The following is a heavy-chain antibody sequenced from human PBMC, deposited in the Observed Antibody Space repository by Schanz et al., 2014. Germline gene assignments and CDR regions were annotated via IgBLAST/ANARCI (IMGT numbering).Heavy chain of an antibody. CDR1: RFTVTNAW. Sequence: EVQLLESGGGLVQPGGSLTLSCAASRFTVTNAWMSWVRQAPGKGLEWVSTIGTSGGTNYAESVKGRFTISRDNSKNTLYLQMNSLRAEDTAVYYCAKGRFGELSAFDIWGQGTMVTVSS. CDR3: AKGRFGELSAFDI. J-gene: IGHJ3*02. V-gene: IGHV3-23*01. D-gene: IGHD3-10*01. CDR2: IGTSGGT.